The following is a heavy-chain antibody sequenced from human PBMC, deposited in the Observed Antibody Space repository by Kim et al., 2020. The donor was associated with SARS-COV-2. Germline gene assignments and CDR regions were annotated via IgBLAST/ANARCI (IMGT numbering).Heavy chain of an antibody. J-gene: IGHJ4*02. CDR1: GYTFTSYA. CDR2: INTNTGNP. Sequence: ASVKVSCKASGYTFTSYAMNWVRQAPGQGLEWMGWINTNTGNPTYAQGFTGRFVFSLDTSVSTAYLQISSLKAEDTAVYYCAREGRFVDSSSSIDYWGQGTLVTVSS. V-gene: IGHV7-4-1*02. CDR3: AREGRFVDSSSSIDY. D-gene: IGHD6-13*01.